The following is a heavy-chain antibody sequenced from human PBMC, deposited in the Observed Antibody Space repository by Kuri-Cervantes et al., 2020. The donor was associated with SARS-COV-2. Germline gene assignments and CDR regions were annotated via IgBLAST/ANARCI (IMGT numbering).Heavy chain of an antibody. Sequence: GGSLRLSCAASGFTFSSYAMSWIRQAPGKGLEWVSYISSSGSTIYYADSVKGRFTISRDNAKNSLYLLMNTLRAEDTAVYYCATTGYSSGWYNFDYWGQGTLVTVSS. V-gene: IGHV3-11*04. CDR1: GFTFSSYA. D-gene: IGHD6-19*01. CDR2: ISSSGSTI. J-gene: IGHJ4*02. CDR3: ATTGYSSGWYNFDY.